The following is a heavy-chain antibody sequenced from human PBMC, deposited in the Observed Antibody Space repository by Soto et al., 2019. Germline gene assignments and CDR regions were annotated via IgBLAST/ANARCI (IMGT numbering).Heavy chain of an antibody. CDR1: GGSISSGGYY. D-gene: IGHD2-2*01. V-gene: IGHV4-31*03. CDR2: IYYSGST. J-gene: IGHJ6*02. CDR3: ARDHCSSTSCYYGYYYYGMDV. Sequence: SETLSLTCTVSGGSISSGGYYWSWIRQHPGKGLEWIGYIYYSGSTYYNPSLKSRVTISVDTSKNQFSLKLSSVTAADTAVYYCARDHCSSTSCYYGYYYYGMDVWGQGTTVTVSS.